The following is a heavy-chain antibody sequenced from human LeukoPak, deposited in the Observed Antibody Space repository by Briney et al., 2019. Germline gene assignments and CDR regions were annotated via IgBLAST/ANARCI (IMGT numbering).Heavy chain of an antibody. CDR2: IYTSGST. CDR3: ARARAVAGDVDY. Sequence: SETPSLTCTVSGGSISSGSYYWSWIRQPAGKGLEWIGRIYTSGSTNYNPSLKSRVTISVDTSKNQFSLKLSSVTAADTAVYYCARARAVAGDVDYWGQGTLVTVSS. J-gene: IGHJ4*02. D-gene: IGHD6-19*01. V-gene: IGHV4-61*02. CDR1: GGSISSGSYY.